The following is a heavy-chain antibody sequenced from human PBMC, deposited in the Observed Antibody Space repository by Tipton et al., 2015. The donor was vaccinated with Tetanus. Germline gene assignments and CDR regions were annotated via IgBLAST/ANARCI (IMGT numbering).Heavy chain of an antibody. CDR3: VRDAPNWGKYDY. CDR1: GFSVGSKY. CDR2: ISGGGDT. D-gene: IGHD7-27*01. V-gene: IGHV3-66*01. J-gene: IGHJ4*02. Sequence: SLRLSCAASGFSVGSKYMSWVRQAPGKGLEWVSVISGGGDTSYADSVKGRFIISTDNFKNTLYLQMDSLRAEDTAVYYCVRDAPNWGKYDYWGQGALVTVSS.